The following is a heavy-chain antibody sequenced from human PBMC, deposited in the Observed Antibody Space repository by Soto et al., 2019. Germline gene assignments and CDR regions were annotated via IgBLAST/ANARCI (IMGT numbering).Heavy chain of an antibody. CDR2: IGPYGNSI. CDR3: ARDDHTYGVY. J-gene: IGHJ4*02. D-gene: IGHD2-21*01. CDR1: GFSFRDYF. Sequence: GASLKISCAASGFSFRDYFMSLLRQAPGKGLEWVSYIGPYGNSIYYADSVKGRFTISRDDATKSLHLHMNSLRTDDTAVYYCARDDHTYGVYWGQGTPVTVSS. V-gene: IGHV3-11*01.